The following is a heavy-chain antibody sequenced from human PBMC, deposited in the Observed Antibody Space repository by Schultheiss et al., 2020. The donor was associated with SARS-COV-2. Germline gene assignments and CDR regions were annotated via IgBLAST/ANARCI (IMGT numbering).Heavy chain of an antibody. CDR2: IYYSGST. CDR3: ARHRSGWLVYRWFDP. D-gene: IGHD6-19*01. CDR1: GGSISSGGYY. J-gene: IGHJ5*02. V-gene: IGHV4-61*08. Sequence: SETLSLTCTVSGGSISSGGYYWSWIRQPPGKGLEWIGYIYYSGSTNYNPSLKSRVTISVDTSKNQFSLKLSSVTAADTAVYYCARHRSGWLVYRWFDPWGQGTLVTVSS.